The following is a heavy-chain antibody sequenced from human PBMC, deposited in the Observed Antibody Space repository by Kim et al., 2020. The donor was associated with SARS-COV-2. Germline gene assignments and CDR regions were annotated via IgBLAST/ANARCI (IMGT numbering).Heavy chain of an antibody. Sequence: YNPSLTSRVTISVDTSKNQFSLKLSSVTAADTAVYYCARGNSSGWYNFDYWGQGTLVTVSS. J-gene: IGHJ4*02. CDR3: ARGNSSGWYNFDY. D-gene: IGHD6-19*01. V-gene: IGHV4-34*01.